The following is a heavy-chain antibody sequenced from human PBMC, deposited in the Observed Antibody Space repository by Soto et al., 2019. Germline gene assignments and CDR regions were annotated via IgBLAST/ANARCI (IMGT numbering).Heavy chain of an antibody. CDR3: ARQVRGDFWSGYSYYYYYGMDV. V-gene: IGHV5-51*01. J-gene: IGHJ6*02. CDR2: IYPGDSDT. Sequence: GESLKISCKGSGYSFTSYWIGCVRQMPGKGLEWMGIIYPGDSDTRYSPSFQGQVTISADKSISTAYLQWSSLKASDTAMYYCARQVRGDFWSGYSYYYYYGMDVWAQGTTVTVSS. CDR1: GYSFTSYW. D-gene: IGHD3-3*01.